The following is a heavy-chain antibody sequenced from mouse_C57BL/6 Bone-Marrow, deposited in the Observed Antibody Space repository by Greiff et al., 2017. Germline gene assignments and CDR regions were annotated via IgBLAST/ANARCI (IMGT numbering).Heavy chain of an antibody. Sequence: DVMLVESGGDLVKPGGSLKLSCAASGFTFSSYGMSWVRQTPDKRLEWVATISSGSSYTYSPDSVTGRFTISRDNAKNTLYLQMSSLKSEDTAMYYCARPSPFAYWGQGTLVTVSA. CDR1: GFTFSSYG. CDR2: ISSGSSYT. D-gene: IGHD6-2*01. J-gene: IGHJ3*01. CDR3: ARPSPFAY. V-gene: IGHV5-6*02.